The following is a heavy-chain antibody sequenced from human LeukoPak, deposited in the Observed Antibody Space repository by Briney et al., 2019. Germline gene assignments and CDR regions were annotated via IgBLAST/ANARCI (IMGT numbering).Heavy chain of an antibody. CDR1: GYSFSSYY. J-gene: IGHJ4*02. CDR3: ARDGPAAYA. V-gene: IGHV7-4-1*02. Sequence: ASVKVSCKASGYSFSSYYMSWVRQAPGQGLEWMGWINTNTGNPTYAQGFTGRFVFSLDTSDSTAYLQISSLKAEDTAVYFCARDGPAAYAWGQGTLVTVSS. CDR2: INTNTGNP. D-gene: IGHD3-16*01.